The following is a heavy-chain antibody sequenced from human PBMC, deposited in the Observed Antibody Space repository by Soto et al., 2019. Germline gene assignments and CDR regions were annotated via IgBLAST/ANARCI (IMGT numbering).Heavy chain of an antibody. J-gene: IGHJ4*02. CDR2: ISGSGIST. Sequence: GGSLRLSCTASGFTFSNYVMSWVRQAPGRGLEWVSAISGSGISTFYADSVKGRSIISRDNSKNTLYLQLNSLKVEDTAVYFCARVQIQELEKIFDYWGQGTLVTVSS. D-gene: IGHD3-3*01. CDR3: ARVQIQELEKIFDY. V-gene: IGHV3-23*01. CDR1: GFTFSNYV.